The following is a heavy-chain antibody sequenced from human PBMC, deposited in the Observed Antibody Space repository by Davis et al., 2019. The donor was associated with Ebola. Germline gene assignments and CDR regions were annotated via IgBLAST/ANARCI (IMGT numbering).Heavy chain of an antibody. D-gene: IGHD2-2*01. J-gene: IGHJ6*02. CDR2: INPNTGGT. V-gene: IGHV1-2*02. CDR3: ARDIVVVPAAQYYYYGMDV. Sequence: AASVKVSCKASGYTFTAYFMHWVRRAPGQGLEWMGWINPNTGGTNSAQKFQGRVTMTRATSMTTAYLELNSLRSDDTAVYYCARDIVVVPAAQYYYYGMDVWGQGTTVTVSS. CDR1: GYTFTAYF.